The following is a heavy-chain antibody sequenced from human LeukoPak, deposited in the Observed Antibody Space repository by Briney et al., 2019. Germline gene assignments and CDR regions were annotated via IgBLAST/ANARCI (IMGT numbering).Heavy chain of an antibody. CDR2: ISYDGSNK. Sequence: GKSLRLSCAASGFTFSGYPIHWVRQAPGKGLEWVAVISYDGSNKYYADSVKGRFTISRDNSKNTLYLQMNSLRGEDTAVYYCARGSTIAEQKPHDYWGQGTLVTVSS. J-gene: IGHJ4*02. CDR1: GFTFSGYP. CDR3: ARGSTIAEQKPHDY. D-gene: IGHD6-13*01. V-gene: IGHV3-30-3*01.